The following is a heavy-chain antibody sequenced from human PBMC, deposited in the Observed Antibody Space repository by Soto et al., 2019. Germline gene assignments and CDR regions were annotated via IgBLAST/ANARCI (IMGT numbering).Heavy chain of an antibody. CDR3: ANYDYYDSSGYYDSWFDP. V-gene: IGHV1-18*01. Sequence: ASVKVSCKASGYTFTSDGISWVRQAPGQGLEWMGWISAYNGNTNYAQKLQGRVTMTTDTSTSTAYMELRSLRSDDTAVYYCANYDYYDSSGYYDSWFDPWGQGTLVTVSS. CDR1: GYTFTSDG. D-gene: IGHD3-22*01. J-gene: IGHJ5*02. CDR2: ISAYNGNT.